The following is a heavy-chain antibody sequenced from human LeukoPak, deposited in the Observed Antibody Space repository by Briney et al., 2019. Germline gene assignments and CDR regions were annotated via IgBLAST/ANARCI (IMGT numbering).Heavy chain of an antibody. Sequence: SETLSLTCTVSGGSISSSSYYWGWIRQPPGKGLEWIGSISYTGSTYYNPSLKSRVTISVDTSKNQFSLKLSSVTAADTAVYYCAADYSGNYHVEFDYWGQGTLVTVSS. D-gene: IGHD1-26*01. J-gene: IGHJ4*02. V-gene: IGHV4-39*07. CDR3: AADYSGNYHVEFDY. CDR1: GGSISSSSYY. CDR2: ISYTGST.